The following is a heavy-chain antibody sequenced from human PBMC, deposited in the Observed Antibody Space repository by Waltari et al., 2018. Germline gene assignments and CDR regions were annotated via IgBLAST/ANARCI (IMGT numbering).Heavy chain of an antibody. V-gene: IGHV1-69*10. CDR3: ARTSHYGGIDY. Sequence: QVQVVQSGGEVKKPGASVKVSCKASGYTFTSYGVSWVRQAPGQGLEWMGWIIPILGIANYAQKFQGRVTITADKSTSTAYMELSSLRSEDTAVYYCARTSHYGGIDYWGQGTLVTVSS. CDR1: GYTFTSYG. D-gene: IGHD4-17*01. J-gene: IGHJ4*02. CDR2: IIPILGIA.